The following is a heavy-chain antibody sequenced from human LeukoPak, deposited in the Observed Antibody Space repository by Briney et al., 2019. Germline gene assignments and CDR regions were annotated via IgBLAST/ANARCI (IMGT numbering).Heavy chain of an antibody. CDR3: ARGPNCSGGSCYSNWGSRFDY. D-gene: IGHD2-15*01. CDR1: GGTFSSYA. Sequence: SVKVSCKASGGTFSSYAISWVRQAPGQGLEWMGRIIPILGIANYAQKFQGRVTITADKSTSTAYMELSSLRSEDTAVYYCARGPNCSGGSCYSNWGSRFDYWGQGTLVTVSS. CDR2: IIPILGIA. V-gene: IGHV1-69*04. J-gene: IGHJ4*02.